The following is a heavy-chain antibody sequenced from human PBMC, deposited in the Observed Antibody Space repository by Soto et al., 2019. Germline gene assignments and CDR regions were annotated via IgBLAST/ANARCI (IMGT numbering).Heavy chain of an antibody. J-gene: IGHJ4*02. CDR1: GFTVSSNY. Sequence: EVQLVESGGGLIQPGGSLRLSCAASGFTVSSNYMSWVRQAPGKGLEWVSVIYSGGSTYYADSVKGRFTISRDNSKNTLYLQMNSLRAEDTAVYYCASRTFNYYDSSGYYGYWGQGTLVTVSS. CDR3: ASRTFNYYDSSGYYGY. CDR2: IYSGGST. D-gene: IGHD3-22*01. V-gene: IGHV3-53*01.